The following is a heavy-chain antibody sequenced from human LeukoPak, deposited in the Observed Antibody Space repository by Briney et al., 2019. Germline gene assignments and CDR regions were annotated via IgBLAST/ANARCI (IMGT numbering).Heavy chain of an antibody. CDR3: ARRPSRFGEFFDY. V-gene: IGHV4-59*08. CDR2: IYYSGST. CDR1: GGSISSYC. J-gene: IGHJ4*02. Sequence: SETLSLTCSVSGGSISSYCWSWIRQPPGTGLEWVGYIYYSGSTNYTPSLKSRVTISVDTPKNQFSLKLSSVTAADTAVYYCARRPSRFGEFFDYWGQGALVTVSS. D-gene: IGHD3-10*01.